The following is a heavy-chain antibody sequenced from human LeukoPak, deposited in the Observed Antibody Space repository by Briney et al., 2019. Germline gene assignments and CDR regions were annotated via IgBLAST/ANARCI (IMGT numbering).Heavy chain of an antibody. J-gene: IGHJ4*02. CDR3: VKDLYRGDTSSWYYFDY. V-gene: IGHV3-64D*06. D-gene: IGHD6-13*01. CDR2: ISANGGST. CDR1: GFIISNYA. Sequence: GGSLRLSCSASGFIISNYAMHWVRQAPGKGLEYVSAISANGGSTYYADSVKGRFTISRDNSKNTLYLQMSSLRAEDTAIYHCVKDLYRGDTSSWYYFDYWGQGTPVTVSS.